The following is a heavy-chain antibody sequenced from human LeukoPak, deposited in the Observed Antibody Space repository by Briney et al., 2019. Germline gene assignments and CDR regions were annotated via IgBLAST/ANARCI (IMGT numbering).Heavy chain of an antibody. CDR2: IWYDGSNK. J-gene: IGHJ4*02. CDR3: ARLRYDSSGYYPVDY. D-gene: IGHD3-22*01. V-gene: IGHV3-33*01. Sequence: PGGSLRLSCAASGFTFSSYGMHWVRQAPGKGLEWVAVIWYDGSNKYYADSVKGRFTISRDNSKNSLYLQMNSLRAEDTAVYYCARLRYDSSGYYPVDYWGQGTLVTVSS. CDR1: GFTFSSYG.